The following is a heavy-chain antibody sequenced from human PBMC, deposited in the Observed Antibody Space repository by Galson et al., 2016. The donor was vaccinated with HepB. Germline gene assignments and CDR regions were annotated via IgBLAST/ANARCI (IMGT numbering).Heavy chain of an antibody. CDR1: GFTFSSYS. V-gene: IGHV3-64D*06. CDR3: VKEGYQELSDGAFDI. D-gene: IGHD2-2*01. CDR2: INSNGGRT. Sequence: SLRLSCAASGFTFSSYSMHWVRQAPGKGLEYVSGINSNGGRTYYTDPVKGRFTLSRDNSKNTVYLQMSSLRIEDTAVYFCVKEGYQELSDGAFDIWGQGTMVTASS. J-gene: IGHJ3*02.